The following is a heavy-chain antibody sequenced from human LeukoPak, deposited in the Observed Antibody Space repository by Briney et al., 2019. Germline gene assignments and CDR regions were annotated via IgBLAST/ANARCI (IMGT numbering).Heavy chain of an antibody. Sequence: SETLSLTCTVSGDSISGHYWNWIWQTPGKGLEWIGYIYYSGTTNYIPSLKSRVTISLDTSKNQFSLKLSSVTAADTAVYYCARGGDYGDYVFDYWGQGTLVTVSS. CDR1: GDSISGHY. CDR2: IYYSGTT. D-gene: IGHD4-17*01. CDR3: ARGGDYGDYVFDY. J-gene: IGHJ4*02. V-gene: IGHV4-59*11.